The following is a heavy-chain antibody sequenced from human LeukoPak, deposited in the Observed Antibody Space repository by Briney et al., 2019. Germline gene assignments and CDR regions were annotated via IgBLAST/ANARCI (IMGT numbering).Heavy chain of an antibody. D-gene: IGHD3-9*01. CDR1: GGSISSYY. CDR2: IYYSGST. J-gene: IGHJ4*02. Sequence: SETLSLTCTVSGGSISSYYWSWIRQPPGKGLEWIGYIYYSGSTNYNPSLKSRVTISVDTSKNQFSLRLSSVTAADTAVYYCARAHFDWFLDYWGQGTLVTVSS. V-gene: IGHV4-59*01. CDR3: ARAHFDWFLDY.